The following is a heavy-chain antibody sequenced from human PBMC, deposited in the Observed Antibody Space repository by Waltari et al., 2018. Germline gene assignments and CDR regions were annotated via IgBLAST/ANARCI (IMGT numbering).Heavy chain of an antibody. J-gene: IGHJ6*03. CDR2: IYYSGST. Sequence: QLQLQESGPGLVKPSETLSLTCTVSGGSISSSSYYWGWIRQPPGKGLEWIGIIYYSGSTYYNPSLKSRVTISVDTSKNQFSLKLSSVTAADTAVYYCARGYYDFWTGHYMDVWGKGTTVTISS. D-gene: IGHD3-3*01. CDR3: ARGYYDFWTGHYMDV. V-gene: IGHV4-39*07. CDR1: GGSISSSSYY.